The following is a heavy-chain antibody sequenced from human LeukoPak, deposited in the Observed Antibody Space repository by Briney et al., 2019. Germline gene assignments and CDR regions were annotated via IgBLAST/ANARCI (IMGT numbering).Heavy chain of an antibody. Sequence: PGGSLRLSCAASGFTFSSYAMSWVRQAPGKGLEWVSAISGSGGSTYYADSVKGRFTISRDNSKNTLYLQMNSLRAEDTAVYYCAKDREDYYDSSGYYVYWGQGTLVTVSS. V-gene: IGHV3-23*01. CDR3: AKDREDYYDSSGYYVY. J-gene: IGHJ4*02. CDR2: ISGSGGST. D-gene: IGHD3-22*01. CDR1: GFTFSSYA.